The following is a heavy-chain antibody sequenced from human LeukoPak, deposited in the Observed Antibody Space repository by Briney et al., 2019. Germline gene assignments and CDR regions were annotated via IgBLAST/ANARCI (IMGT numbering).Heavy chain of an antibody. CDR1: GYTFTGYY. V-gene: IGHV1-2*02. J-gene: IGHJ5*02. CDR3: AREWVDTAMVTTLNWFDP. Sequence: GSVKVSCKASGYTFTGYYMHWVRQDPGQGLEWMGWINPNSGGTNYAQKFQGRVTMTRDTSISTAYMELSRLRSDDTAVYYCAREWVDTAMVTTLNWFDPWGQGTLVTVSS. D-gene: IGHD5-18*01. CDR2: INPNSGGT.